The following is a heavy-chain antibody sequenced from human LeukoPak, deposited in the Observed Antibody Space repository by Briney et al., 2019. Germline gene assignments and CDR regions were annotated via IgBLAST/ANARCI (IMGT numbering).Heavy chain of an antibody. V-gene: IGHV3-64*01. D-gene: IGHD3-3*01. Sequence: PGGSLRLSCAASGFTFSSYAMHWVRQAPGKGLEYVSAISSNGGSTYYANSVKGRFTISRDNSENTLYLQMGSLRAEDMAVYYCARGTIFGVVITSYYFDYWGQGTLVTVSS. J-gene: IGHJ4*02. CDR2: ISSNGGST. CDR1: GFTFSSYA. CDR3: ARGTIFGVVITSYYFDY.